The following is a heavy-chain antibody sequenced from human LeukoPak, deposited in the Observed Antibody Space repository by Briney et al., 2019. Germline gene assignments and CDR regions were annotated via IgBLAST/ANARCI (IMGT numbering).Heavy chain of an antibody. Sequence: GGSLRLSCAASGFTVSSNYMSWVRQAPGKGLEWVSVIYSGGSTYYADSVKGRFTISRDNSKNTLYLQMNSLRAEDTAVYYCARGGGGYNWDFDYWGQGTLVTVSS. J-gene: IGHJ4*02. CDR2: IYSGGST. CDR1: GFTVSSNY. D-gene: IGHD5-24*01. V-gene: IGHV3-53*01. CDR3: ARGGGGYNWDFDY.